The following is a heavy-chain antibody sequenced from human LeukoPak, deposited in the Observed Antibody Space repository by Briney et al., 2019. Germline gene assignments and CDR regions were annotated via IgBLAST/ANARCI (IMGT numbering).Heavy chain of an antibody. J-gene: IGHJ6*02. V-gene: IGHV3-66*01. Sequence: GGSLRLSCAASGFTVSSNYMSWVRQAPGKGLDWVSVIYSGGSTYYADSVKGRFTISRDNSKNTLYLQMNSLRVEDTAVYYCARDPTYYDILTGYRRGYYYGMDVWGQGTTVTVSS. CDR2: IYSGGST. CDR3: ARDPTYYDILTGYRRGYYYGMDV. D-gene: IGHD3-9*01. CDR1: GFTVSSNY.